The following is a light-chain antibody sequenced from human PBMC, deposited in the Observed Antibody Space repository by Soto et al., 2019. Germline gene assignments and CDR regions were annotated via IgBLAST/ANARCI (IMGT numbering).Light chain of an antibody. V-gene: IGKV1-9*01. CDR3: QQLVGSPIT. Sequence: GESVTITCRASQVISTSLAWYQVKPGKAPKLLIYAASTWDSGIPSRFSATVSGTEFSLTITSLQPEDFATYYCQQLVGSPITFGQGTRLEIK. J-gene: IGKJ5*01. CDR1: QVISTS. CDR2: AAS.